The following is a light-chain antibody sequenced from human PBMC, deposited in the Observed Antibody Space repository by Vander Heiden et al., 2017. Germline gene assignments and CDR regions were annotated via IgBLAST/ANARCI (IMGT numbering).Light chain of an antibody. CDR2: EVT. CDR3: SAYAGSHNV. Sequence: QSALTQPPSASASPGQSVTISCTGTSSDVGGYHYVSWYQQHPGKAPKLIIYEVTKRPSGVPDRFSGSKSGNTASLTVSGLQAEDEDDYYCSAYAGSHNVFGTGTKVTVL. CDR1: SSDVGGYHY. J-gene: IGLJ1*01. V-gene: IGLV2-8*01.